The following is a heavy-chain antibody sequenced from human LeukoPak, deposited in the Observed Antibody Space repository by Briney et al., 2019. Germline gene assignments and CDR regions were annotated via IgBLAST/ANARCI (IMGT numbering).Heavy chain of an antibody. Sequence: PGGSLSLSCAASGFILSSYAMSWVRQAPGKGLEWLSAISGNGGSTFYADCVKGRFPIPRDNSKNPLYLQMHGLIAEDTAVSYCASPDSYGELSYYYYGMDVWGQGTTVTVSS. V-gene: IGHV3-23*01. J-gene: IGHJ6*02. D-gene: IGHD5-18*01. CDR3: ASPDSYGELSYYYYGMDV. CDR2: ISGNGGST. CDR1: GFILSSYA.